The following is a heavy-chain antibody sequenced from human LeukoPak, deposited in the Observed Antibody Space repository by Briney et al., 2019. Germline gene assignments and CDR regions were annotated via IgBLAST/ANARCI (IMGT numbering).Heavy chain of an antibody. CDR1: GFTFSSYG. V-gene: IGHV3-30*03. D-gene: IGHD2-21*02. CDR2: ISYDGSNK. Sequence: PGGSLRLSCAASGFTFSSYGMHWVRQAPGKGLEWVAVISYDGSNKYYADSVKGRFTISRDNAKKSLYLQMNSLRAEDTAVYYCARDSLLYCGGDCRSNDAFDIWGQGTMVTVSS. J-gene: IGHJ3*02. CDR3: ARDSLLYCGGDCRSNDAFDI.